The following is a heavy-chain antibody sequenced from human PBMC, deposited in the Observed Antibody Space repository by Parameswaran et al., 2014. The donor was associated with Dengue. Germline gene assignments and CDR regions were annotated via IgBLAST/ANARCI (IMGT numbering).Heavy chain of an antibody. Sequence: PGKGLEWIGYIYYSGSTYYNPSLKSRVTISVDTSKNQFSLKLSSVTAADTAVYYCARDLSTMVRGVIRWFDPWGQGTLVTVSS. CDR3: ARDLSTMVRGVIRWFDP. J-gene: IGHJ5*02. V-gene: IGHV4-31*02. CDR2: IYYSGST. D-gene: IGHD3-10*01.